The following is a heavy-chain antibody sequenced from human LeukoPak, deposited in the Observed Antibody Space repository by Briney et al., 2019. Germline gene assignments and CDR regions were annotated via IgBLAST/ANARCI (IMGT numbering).Heavy chain of an antibody. CDR2: ISSSGSTI. CDR3: ARYSNYNTLTGFDP. D-gene: IGHD4-11*01. CDR1: GFTFSDYY. J-gene: IGHJ5*02. Sequence: GGSLRLSCAASGFTFSDYYMSWIRQAPGKGLEWVSYISSSGSTIYYADSVKGRLTISRDNAKNSLYLQMNSLRAEDTAVYYCARYSNYNTLTGFDPWGQGTLVTVSP. V-gene: IGHV3-11*04.